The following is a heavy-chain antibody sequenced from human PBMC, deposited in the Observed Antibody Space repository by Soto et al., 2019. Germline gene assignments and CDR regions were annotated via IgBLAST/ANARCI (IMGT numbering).Heavy chain of an antibody. D-gene: IGHD5-18*01. Sequence: PGGSLRLSCAASGFTFDDYAMHWVRQAPGKGLEWVSGISWNSGSIGYADSVKGRFTISRDNAKNSLYLQMNSLRAEDTALYYCAKDGVDTAMEPVRGMDVWGQGTTVTVSS. CDR3: AKDGVDTAMEPVRGMDV. CDR1: GFTFDDYA. J-gene: IGHJ6*02. V-gene: IGHV3-9*01. CDR2: ISWNSGSI.